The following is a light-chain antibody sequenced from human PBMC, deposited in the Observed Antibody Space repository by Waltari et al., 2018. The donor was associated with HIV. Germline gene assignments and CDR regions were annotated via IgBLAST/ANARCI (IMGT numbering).Light chain of an antibody. CDR3: QQYNSYSWT. CDR1: QSITNW. CDR2: KAS. J-gene: IGKJ1*01. Sequence: DIQITQSPSTLSASVGDRVTILCRASQSITNWLAWFQQKPGKAPKLLIYKASTLQSGVPSRFSGSGSGTEFTLTINSLQPDDFATYFCQQYNSYSWTFGQGTKVEVK. V-gene: IGKV1-5*03.